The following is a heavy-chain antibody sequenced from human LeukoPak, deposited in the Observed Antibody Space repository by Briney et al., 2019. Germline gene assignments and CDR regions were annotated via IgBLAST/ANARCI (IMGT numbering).Heavy chain of an antibody. Sequence: SGGSLRLSCAASGFTFSGSAMHWVRQASGKGLEWVGRIRSKANSYATAYAASVKGRFTISRDDSKNAAYLQMNSLKTEDTAVYYCTKPNDYGDYGDYWGQGTLVTVSS. CDR3: TKPNDYGDYGDY. D-gene: IGHD4-17*01. CDR2: IRSKANSYAT. J-gene: IGHJ4*02. CDR1: GFTFSGSA. V-gene: IGHV3-73*01.